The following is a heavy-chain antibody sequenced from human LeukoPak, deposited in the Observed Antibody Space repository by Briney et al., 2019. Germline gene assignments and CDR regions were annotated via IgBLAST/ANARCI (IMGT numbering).Heavy chain of an antibody. D-gene: IGHD4-17*01. CDR3: ARDQSYTSTVTERNAFDI. CDR2: ISSSSSYI. V-gene: IGHV3-21*01. CDR1: GFTFSSCS. J-gene: IGHJ3*02. Sequence: GGSLRLSCAASGFTFSSCSMNWVRQAPGKVLEWVSSISSSSSYIYYADSVKGRFTISRDNAKNSLYLQMNSLRAEDTAVYYCARDQSYTSTVTERNAFDIWGQGTMVTVSS.